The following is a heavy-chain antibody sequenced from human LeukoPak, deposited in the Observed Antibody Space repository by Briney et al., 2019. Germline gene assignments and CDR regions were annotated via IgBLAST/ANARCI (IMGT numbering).Heavy chain of an antibody. CDR1: GGSISSYY. CDR2: IYYSGST. V-gene: IGHV4-59*01. CDR3: ARDRSDYYGSGSSKLPYYYYYGMDV. D-gene: IGHD3-10*01. J-gene: IGHJ6*02. Sequence: SETLSLTCTVSGGSISSYYWSWIRQPPGKGLEWIGYIYYSGSTNYNPSLKSRVTISVDTSKNQFSLKLNSVTAADTAVYYCARDRSDYYGSGSSKLPYYYYYGMDVRGQGTTVTVSS.